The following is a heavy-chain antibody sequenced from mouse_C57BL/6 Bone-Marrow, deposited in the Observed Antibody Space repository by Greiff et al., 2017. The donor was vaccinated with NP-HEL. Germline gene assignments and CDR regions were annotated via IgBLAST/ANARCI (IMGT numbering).Heavy chain of an antibody. V-gene: IGHV5-12*01. CDR2: ISNGGGST. CDR3: ARLWLLTDNYAMDY. Sequence: EVMLVESGGGLVQPGGSLKLSCAASGFTFSDYYMYWVRQTPEKRLEWVAYISNGGGSTYYPDTVKGRFTISRDNAKNTLYLQMSRLKSEDTAMYYCARLWLLTDNYAMDYWGQGTSVTVSS. J-gene: IGHJ4*01. CDR1: GFTFSDYY. D-gene: IGHD2-3*01.